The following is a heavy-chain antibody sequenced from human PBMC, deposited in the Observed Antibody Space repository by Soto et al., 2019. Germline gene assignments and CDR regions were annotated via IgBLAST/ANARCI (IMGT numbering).Heavy chain of an antibody. V-gene: IGHV4-34*01. Sequence: PSETLSLTCTVSGGSIRNNYWSWIRQPPGKGLEWIGEMNHSGSTKYNPSLKSRVNISVDTSKNQFSLNVSSVTAADTAVYYCARGGYIYGYDYWGRGTLVTVSS. D-gene: IGHD5-18*01. CDR3: ARGGYIYGYDY. CDR1: GGSIRNNY. CDR2: MNHSGST. J-gene: IGHJ4*02.